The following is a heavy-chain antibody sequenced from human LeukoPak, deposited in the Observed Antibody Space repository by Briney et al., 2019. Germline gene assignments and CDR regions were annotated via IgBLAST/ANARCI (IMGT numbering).Heavy chain of an antibody. Sequence: GGSLRLSCAASGFTFDDYAMHWVRQAPGKGLEWVSGISWNSGSIGYADSVKGRFTISRDNAKNSLYLQMNSLRAEDMALYYCAKDIHGYPSGPNDYWGQGTLVTVSS. V-gene: IGHV3-9*03. CDR2: ISWNSGSI. CDR3: AKDIHGYPSGPNDY. J-gene: IGHJ4*02. D-gene: IGHD5-18*01. CDR1: GFTFDDYA.